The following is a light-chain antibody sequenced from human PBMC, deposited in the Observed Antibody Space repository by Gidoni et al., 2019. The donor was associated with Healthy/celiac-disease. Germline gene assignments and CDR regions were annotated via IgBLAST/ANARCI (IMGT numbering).Light chain of an antibody. CDR3: QQYGSSPWT. V-gene: IGKV3-20*01. Sequence: EIVLTQSPGTPSLSPGERATLPCRASQSVSSSYLAWYQQKPGQAPRLLIYGASSRATSIPDRFSGSGSGTDFTLTISRLEPEDFAVYYCQQYGSSPWTFGQGTKVEIK. J-gene: IGKJ1*01. CDR2: GAS. CDR1: QSVSSSY.